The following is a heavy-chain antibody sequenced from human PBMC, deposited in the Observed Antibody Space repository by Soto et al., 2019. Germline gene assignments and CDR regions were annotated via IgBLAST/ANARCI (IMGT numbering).Heavy chain of an antibody. CDR2: ISYDGSKK. V-gene: IGHV3-30*18. Sequence: QVQLVESGGGVVQPGRSLRLSCAASGFTFSSNGMHWVRQAPGKVLEWVTVISYDGSKKYYADPVKGRFTISRDNSKNTLYLEMNSLRAEDTAVYYCAKDAGFNSSWNLDYWGQGTLVTVSS. D-gene: IGHD6-13*01. CDR3: AKDAGFNSSWNLDY. J-gene: IGHJ4*02. CDR1: GFTFSSNG.